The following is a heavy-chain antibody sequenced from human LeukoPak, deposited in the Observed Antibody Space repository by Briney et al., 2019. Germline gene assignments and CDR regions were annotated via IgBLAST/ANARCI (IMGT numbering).Heavy chain of an antibody. CDR2: ISGSGGST. J-gene: IGHJ4*02. V-gene: IGHV3-21*01. CDR1: GFTFSSYS. CDR3: VRDMSGVVAASTEEY. D-gene: IGHD2-15*01. Sequence: GGSLRLSCAASGFTFSSYSMNWVRQAPGKGLEWVSAISGSGGSTYYADSLKGRFTISRDNAKKSLYLQMSSLRVEDTAVYYCVRDMSGVVAASTEEYWGQGTLVTVSS.